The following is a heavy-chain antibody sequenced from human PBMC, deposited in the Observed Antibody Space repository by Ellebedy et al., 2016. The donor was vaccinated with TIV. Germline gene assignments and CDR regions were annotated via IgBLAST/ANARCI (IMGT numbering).Heavy chain of an antibody. Sequence: SETLSLTCTASAGSISSGPYYWGRVRQPPGKGLEWLGTIYYAGNTYYNPSPKSRVSISVDTSKNQFSLELNSVTAADTAVYYCARNVLIFTFDKWYSDLWGRGTLVTVSS. CDR2: IYYAGNT. V-gene: IGHV4-39*01. J-gene: IGHJ2*01. CDR1: AGSISSGPYY. CDR3: ARNVLIFTFDKWYSDL. D-gene: IGHD3/OR15-3a*01.